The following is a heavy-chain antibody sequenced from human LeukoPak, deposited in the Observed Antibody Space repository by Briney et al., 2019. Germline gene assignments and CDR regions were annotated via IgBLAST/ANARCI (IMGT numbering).Heavy chain of an antibody. Sequence: GASVKVSCKASGYTFTSYDINWVRRATGQGLEWMGWMNPNSGNTGYAQKFQGRVTITRNTSISTAYMELSSLRSEDTAVYYCARVRGAGYYYYMDVWGKGTTVTVSS. CDR3: ARVRGAGYYYYMDV. D-gene: IGHD3-10*01. CDR1: GYTFTSYD. J-gene: IGHJ6*03. CDR2: MNPNSGNT. V-gene: IGHV1-8*03.